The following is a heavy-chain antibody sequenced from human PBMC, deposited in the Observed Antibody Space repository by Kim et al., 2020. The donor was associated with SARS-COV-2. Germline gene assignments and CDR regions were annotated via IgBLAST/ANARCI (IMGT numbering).Heavy chain of an antibody. CDR3: TTDLDYNPGY. J-gene: IGHJ4*02. V-gene: IGHV3-15*01. D-gene: IGHD4-4*01. Sequence: TTDYAAPVKGRFTTSRDDSKNTLYLQMNSLKTEDTAVYYCTTDLDYNPGYWGQGTLVTVSS. CDR2: TT.